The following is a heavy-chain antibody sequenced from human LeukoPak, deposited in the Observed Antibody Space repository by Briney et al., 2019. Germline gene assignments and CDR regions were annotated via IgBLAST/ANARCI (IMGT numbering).Heavy chain of an antibody. J-gene: IGHJ5*02. Sequence: SETLSLTCTVSGGSISSSSYYWGWIRQPPGKGLEWIGSIYYSGSTYYNPSLKSRVTISVDTSKNQFSLKLSSVTAADTAVYYCARVIQDYDFWSGGWFDPWGQGTLVTVSS. V-gene: IGHV4-39*07. CDR2: IYYSGST. CDR3: ARVIQDYDFWSGGWFDP. D-gene: IGHD3-3*01. CDR1: GGSISSSSYY.